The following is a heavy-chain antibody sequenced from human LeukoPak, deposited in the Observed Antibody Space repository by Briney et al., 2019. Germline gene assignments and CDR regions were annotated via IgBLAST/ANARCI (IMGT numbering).Heavy chain of an antibody. V-gene: IGHV3-74*01. J-gene: IGHJ4*02. CDR3: AKDSRDHYGTPIFDY. Sequence: GGSLRLSCAASGFTFSTDWMHWVRQAPGKGLVWVSRINSDGSNTRYADSVKGRFTISRDNSKNTLYLQMNSLRAEDTAVYYCAKDSRDHYGTPIFDYWGQGTLVTVSS. CDR1: GFTFSTDW. D-gene: IGHD4-17*01. CDR2: INSDGSNT.